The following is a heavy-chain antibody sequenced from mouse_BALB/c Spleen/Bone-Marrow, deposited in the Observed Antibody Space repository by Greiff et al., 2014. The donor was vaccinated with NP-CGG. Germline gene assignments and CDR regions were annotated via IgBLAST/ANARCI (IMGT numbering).Heavy chain of an antibody. Sequence: EVHLVESGGDLVKPGGSLKLSCAASGFSFSGYGMSWVRQTPDKRLEWVATIGVGGTYTYYPDSVKGRFTISRDNAKNTLYLRMGSLKSEDTAMYYCARPFTTVVATVFAYWGQGTLVTVSA. CDR3: ARPFTTVVATVFAY. V-gene: IGHV5-6*01. J-gene: IGHJ3*01. D-gene: IGHD1-1*01. CDR1: GFSFSGYG. CDR2: IGVGGTYT.